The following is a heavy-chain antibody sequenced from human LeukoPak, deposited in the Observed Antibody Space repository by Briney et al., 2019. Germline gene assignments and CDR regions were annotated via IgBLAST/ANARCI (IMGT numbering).Heavy chain of an antibody. CDR1: GYTFTSYG. D-gene: IGHD3-10*01. J-gene: IGHJ6*03. Sequence: ASVKVSCKASGYTFTSYGISWVRQAPGQGLEWMGWISAYNGNTNYAQKLQGRVTMTTDTSTSEAYMELRSLRSDDTAVYYCARVKYGSGRPASYYYYYMDVWGKGTTVTISS. CDR3: ARVKYGSGRPASYYYYYMDV. CDR2: ISAYNGNT. V-gene: IGHV1-18*01.